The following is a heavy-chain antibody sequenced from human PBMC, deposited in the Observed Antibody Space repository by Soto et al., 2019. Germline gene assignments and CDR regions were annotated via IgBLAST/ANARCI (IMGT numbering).Heavy chain of an antibody. CDR2: ISYDGSNK. D-gene: IGHD2-15*01. Sequence: HPGGSLRLSCAASGFTFSSYGMHWVRQAPGKGLEWVAVISYDGSNKYYADSVKGRFTISRDNSKNTLFLQMNSLRAEDTAVYYCAQDQFCRGSILSCQTGCFDFWGQGTLVTVSS. CDR1: GFTFSSYG. J-gene: IGHJ4*02. V-gene: IGHV3-30*18. CDR3: AQDQFCRGSILSCQTGCFDF.